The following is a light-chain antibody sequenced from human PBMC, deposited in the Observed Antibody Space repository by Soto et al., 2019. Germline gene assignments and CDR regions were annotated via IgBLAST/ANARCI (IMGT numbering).Light chain of an antibody. V-gene: IGKV3-20*01. CDR3: QQYGSSRWT. CDR1: QSVSSIY. CDR2: GAS. Sequence: EIVLTQSPGTLSQSPGERATLSCRASQSVSSIYLAWYQQKPGQAPRLLIYGASSRATGIPDRFSGSGSGTDFTLTISRLEPEDFAVHYCQQYGSSRWTFGQGTKVEI. J-gene: IGKJ1*01.